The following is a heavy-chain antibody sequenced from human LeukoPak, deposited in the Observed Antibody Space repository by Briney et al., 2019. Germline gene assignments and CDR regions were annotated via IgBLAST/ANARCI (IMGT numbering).Heavy chain of an antibody. Sequence: GGSLRLSCAASGFTFNSYGMHWVRQAPGRGLEGVAFIRHDGSNINYADSVKGRFTISRDNSRSTLDLQMNSLRVEDTAVYYCAKGAIRTSITCYFDYWGQGTLVTVSS. J-gene: IGHJ4*02. CDR3: AKGAIRTSITCYFDY. D-gene: IGHD2-2*01. V-gene: IGHV3-30*02. CDR1: GFTFNSYG. CDR2: IRHDGSNI.